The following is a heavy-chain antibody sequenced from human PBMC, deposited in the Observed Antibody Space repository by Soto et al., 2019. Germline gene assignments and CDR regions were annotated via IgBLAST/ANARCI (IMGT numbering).Heavy chain of an antibody. J-gene: IGHJ6*02. V-gene: IGHV1-18*04. D-gene: IGHD3-3*01. CDR1: GYTFTKYG. CDR2: ISGDNGNT. Sequence: QVQLVQSGAEVRKPGASVKVSCKASGYTFTKYGITWVRQAPGQDLEWLGWISGDNGNTNFAQRLKDRVTMTTDTSTTTAYMELRSLRRADTAIYYCARVASLIPIFHGLDAWGQGTTVTVSS. CDR3: ARVASLIPIFHGLDA.